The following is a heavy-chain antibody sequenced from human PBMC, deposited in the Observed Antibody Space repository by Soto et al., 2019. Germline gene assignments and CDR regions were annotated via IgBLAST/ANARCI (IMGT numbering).Heavy chain of an antibody. CDR3: ARLHDYLCWFDP. CDR2: IIPILGIA. J-gene: IGHJ5*02. Sequence: ASMKVSCKASGGTFSSYTISWVRQAPGQGLEWMGRIIPILGIANYAQKFQGRVTITADKSTSTAYMELSSLRSEDTAVYYCARLHDYLCWFDPWGQGTLVTVSS. V-gene: IGHV1-69*02. CDR1: GGTFSSYT. D-gene: IGHD4-17*01.